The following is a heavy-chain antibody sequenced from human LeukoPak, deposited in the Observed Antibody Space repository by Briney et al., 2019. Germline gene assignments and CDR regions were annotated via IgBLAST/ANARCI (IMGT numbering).Heavy chain of an antibody. D-gene: IGHD3-10*01. CDR3: AKALNSGSYYNNFDY. V-gene: IGHV3-23*01. Sequence: PGGSLRLSCAASGFTFSSYAMSWVRQAPGKGLEWVSAISGSGGSTYYADSVKGRFTISRDNSKNTLYLQMNSLRAEDTAVYYCAKALNSGSYYNNFDYWGQGTLVTVSS. CDR1: GFTFSSYA. J-gene: IGHJ4*02. CDR2: ISGSGGST.